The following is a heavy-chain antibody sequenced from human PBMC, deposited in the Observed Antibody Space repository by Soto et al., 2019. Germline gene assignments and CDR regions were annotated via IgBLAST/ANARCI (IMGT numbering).Heavy chain of an antibody. CDR1: GFSISSYY. D-gene: IGHD3-16*01. J-gene: IGHJ6*01. V-gene: IGHV4-59*01. CDR2: IYYSGST. CDR3: AREYPWGSYWLHYGRDV. Sequence: SDALSLTCTVAGFSISSYYWSWIRQPPGKGLAWIGYIYYSGSTNYNPSLKSRVTISVDTSKNQFSLRLHSLTAADTAVYYCAREYPWGSYWLHYGRDVWGHGT.